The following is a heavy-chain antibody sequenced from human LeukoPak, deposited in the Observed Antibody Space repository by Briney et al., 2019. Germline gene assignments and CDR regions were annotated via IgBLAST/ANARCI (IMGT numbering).Heavy chain of an antibody. CDR3: ARLFGQQWLVRRDY. Sequence: PSETLSLTCTVSGGSISSYYWSWIRQPPGKGLEWIGEINHSGSTNYNPSLKSRVTISVDTSKNQFSLKLSSVTAADTAVYYCARLFGQQWLVRRDYWGQGTLVTVSS. CDR2: INHSGST. J-gene: IGHJ4*02. D-gene: IGHD6-19*01. V-gene: IGHV4-34*01. CDR1: GGSISSYY.